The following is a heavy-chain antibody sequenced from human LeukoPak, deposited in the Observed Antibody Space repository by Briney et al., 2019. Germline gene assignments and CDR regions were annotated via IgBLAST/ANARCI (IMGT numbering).Heavy chain of an antibody. CDR1: GFAFDTYA. Sequence: GGSLRLSCAASGFAFDTYAMTWVRQAPGKGLDWVSSMSPTGNTFYYADSVKGRFTISRDNSKNTVYLQMNSLRADDTAVYYCAKQGSDTSPKYHDYWGQGALVTVSS. V-gene: IGHV3-23*01. CDR2: MSPTGNTF. D-gene: IGHD2-2*01. J-gene: IGHJ4*02. CDR3: AKQGSDTSPKYHDY.